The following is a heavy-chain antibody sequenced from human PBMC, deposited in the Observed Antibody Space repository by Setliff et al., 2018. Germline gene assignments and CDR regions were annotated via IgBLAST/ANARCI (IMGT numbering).Heavy chain of an antibody. V-gene: IGHV3-30-3*01. CDR2: ISYDGSNK. J-gene: IGHJ4*02. Sequence: WGSLRLSCAASGFTFSSYAMHWVRQAPGKGLEWVAVISYDGSNKYYADSVKGRFTISRDNSKNTLYLQMNSLRAEDTAVYYCARDAEYDYVWGSYRSYFDYWGQGTLVTVSS. CDR1: GFTFSSYA. D-gene: IGHD3-16*02. CDR3: ARDAEYDYVWGSYRSYFDY.